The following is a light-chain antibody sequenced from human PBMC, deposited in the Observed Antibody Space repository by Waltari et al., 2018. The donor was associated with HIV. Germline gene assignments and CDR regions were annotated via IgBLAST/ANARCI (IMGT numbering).Light chain of an antibody. CDR2: DVT. J-gene: IGLJ2*01. V-gene: IGLV2-8*01. CDR1: SSDVVAYNY. Sequence: QSALTQPPSASGSPGQSVTISCTGTSSDVVAYNYVSWFQQHPGKAPKLMIYDVTKRPSGVPDRFSGSKSGNTASLTVSGLQAEDEADYYCASHAGSKDVFGGGTRLTVL. CDR3: ASHAGSKDV.